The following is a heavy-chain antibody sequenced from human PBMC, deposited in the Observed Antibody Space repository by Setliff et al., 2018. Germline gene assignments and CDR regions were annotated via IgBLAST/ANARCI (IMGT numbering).Heavy chain of an antibody. V-gene: IGHV3-11*06. CDR3: AREGSMIVEYYYYYGMDV. CDR2: ISGSSSYT. J-gene: IGHJ6*02. CDR1: GFSFSDYY. Sequence: GGSLRLSCAASGFSFSDYYMTWIRQAPGKGLEWVSYISGSSSYTDYADSVKGRFTISRDNAKNSLYLQMNSLRAEDTAVYYCAREGSMIVEYYYYYGMDVWGQGTTVTVSS. D-gene: IGHD3-22*01.